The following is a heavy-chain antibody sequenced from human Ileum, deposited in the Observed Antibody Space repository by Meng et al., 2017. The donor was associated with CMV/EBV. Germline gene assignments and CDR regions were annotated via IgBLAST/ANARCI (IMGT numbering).Heavy chain of an antibody. D-gene: IGHD1-26*01. CDR2: MYCSGIA. CDR3: ERDLTNKWFYY. J-gene: IGHJ4*02. Sequence: QLQEAGHGVVKSAENLYLTCIECGDSISGGCHSWGWFRETSGKRLELIGSMYCSGIADFKPSIKSRVTILLHSTQKQFCLRLIFVTAADSVVYFCERDLTNKWFYYWGQGTLVTVSS. CDR1: GDSISGGCHS. V-gene: IGHV4-39*07.